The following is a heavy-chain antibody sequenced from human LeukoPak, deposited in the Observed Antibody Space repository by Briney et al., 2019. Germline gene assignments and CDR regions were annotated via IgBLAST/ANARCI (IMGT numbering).Heavy chain of an antibody. V-gene: IGHV1-2*02. CDR1: GYTFTGYY. J-gene: IGHJ5*02. CDR2: INPNSGGT. D-gene: IGHD3-3*01. Sequence: ASVKLSCKASGYTFTGYYMHWVRQAPGQGLEWMGWINPNSGGTNYAQKFQGRVTMTRDTSISTAYMELSRLRSDDTAVYYCARGSGPTGWFDPWGQGTLVTVSS. CDR3: ARGSGPTGWFDP.